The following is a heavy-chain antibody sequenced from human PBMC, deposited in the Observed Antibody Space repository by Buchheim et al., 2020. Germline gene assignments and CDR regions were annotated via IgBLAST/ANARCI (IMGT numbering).Heavy chain of an antibody. V-gene: IGHV3-48*03. D-gene: IGHD3-10*01. CDR2: ISSSGRTI. CDR3: ARAGGPYYYGFDY. J-gene: IGHJ4*02. Sequence: EVQLVGSGGGLVQPGGSLRLSCAASGFTFSSYEMNWVRQAPGKGLEWVSYISSSGRTIYYADSVKGRFTISRDNAKKSLYQQMNSLRAEDTALYYCARAGGPYYYGFDYWGQGTL. CDR1: GFTFSSYE.